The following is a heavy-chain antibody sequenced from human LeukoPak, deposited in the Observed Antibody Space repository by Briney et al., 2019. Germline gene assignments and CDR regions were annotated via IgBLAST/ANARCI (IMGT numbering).Heavy chain of an antibody. CDR3: ARGVVPAAICWFDP. J-gene: IGHJ5*02. Sequence: PSQTLSLTCTVSGGSISSGGYYWSWIRQHPGKGLEWIGYIYYSGSTYYNPSLKSRVTISVDTSKNQFSLKLSSVTAADTAVHYCARGVVPAAICWFDPWGQGTLVTVSS. D-gene: IGHD2-2*01. CDR1: GGSISSGGYY. CDR2: IYYSGST. V-gene: IGHV4-31*03.